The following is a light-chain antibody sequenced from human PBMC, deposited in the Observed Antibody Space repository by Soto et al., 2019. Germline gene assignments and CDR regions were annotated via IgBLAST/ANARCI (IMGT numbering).Light chain of an antibody. Sequence: EIVMTQPPGTFSVFPGETVTLSCRASQSVSGYLDWFHQKPGQAPRLVLLRIFTRAIGVPARFSGSGSETEFTLTISGLQSEDSGVYYCLQHYSWPWTFGQGTKVDIK. J-gene: IGKJ1*01. CDR2: RIF. CDR1: QSVSGY. CDR3: LQHYSWPWT. V-gene: IGKV3-15*01.